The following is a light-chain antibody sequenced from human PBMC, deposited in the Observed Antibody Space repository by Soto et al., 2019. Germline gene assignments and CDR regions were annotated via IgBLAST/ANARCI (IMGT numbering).Light chain of an antibody. CDR2: DAS. V-gene: IGKV1-5*01. CDR1: QSISSW. J-gene: IGKJ1*01. Sequence: DIQMTQSPSTLSASVGDRVTITCRASQSISSWLAWYQQKPGKAPKLLIYDASSLESGVPSRFSGSGSGTEFTLTISSLQPDDFATYYCQQYNSYDTFGQGTKVDNK. CDR3: QQYNSYDT.